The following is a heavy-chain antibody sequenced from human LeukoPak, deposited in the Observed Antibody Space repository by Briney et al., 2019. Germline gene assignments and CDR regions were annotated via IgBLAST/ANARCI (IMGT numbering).Heavy chain of an antibody. CDR2: IYHSGST. D-gene: IGHD6-25*01. J-gene: IGHJ5*02. V-gene: IGHV4-30-2*01. Sequence: PSETLSLTCAVSGGSISSGSYSWSWIRQPPGKGLEWIGNIYHSGSTYYNPSLKSRVTISVDTSKNQFSLKLSSVTAADTAVYYCARGGASSEWFDPWGQGTLVTVSS. CDR3: ARGGASSEWFDP. CDR1: GGSISSGSYS.